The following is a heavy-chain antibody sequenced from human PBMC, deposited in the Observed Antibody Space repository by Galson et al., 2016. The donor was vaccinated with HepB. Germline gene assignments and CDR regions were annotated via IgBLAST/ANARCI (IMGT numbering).Heavy chain of an antibody. CDR2: ISSNAYGGTI. V-gene: IGHV3-49*03. Sequence: SLRLSCAASGLSFGDYTMSWFRQAPGKGPEWVGFISSNAYGGTIEYAAPVKDRFIISRDASKNIAYLQMSGLKTEDTAVYYCIRDRAQFGTVIDFEYWGQGTLVAVSS. CDR1: GLSFGDYT. CDR3: IRDRAQFGTVIDFEY. D-gene: IGHD3-10*01. J-gene: IGHJ4*02.